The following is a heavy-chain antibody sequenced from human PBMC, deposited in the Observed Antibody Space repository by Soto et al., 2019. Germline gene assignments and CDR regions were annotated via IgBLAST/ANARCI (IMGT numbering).Heavy chain of an antibody. J-gene: IGHJ4*02. CDR3: APVTMVRGTTHY. CDR1: GFSLSTSGVG. V-gene: IGHV2-5*02. CDR2: IYWDDDK. D-gene: IGHD3-10*01. Sequence: QITLKESGPTLVKPTQTLTLTCTFSGFSLSTSGVGVGWIRQPPGKALEWLALIYWDDDKRYSPSLKSRLTITTDPTKPHVVLTMTNMDPVPTATYYCAPVTMVRGTTHYWGQGTLVTVSS.